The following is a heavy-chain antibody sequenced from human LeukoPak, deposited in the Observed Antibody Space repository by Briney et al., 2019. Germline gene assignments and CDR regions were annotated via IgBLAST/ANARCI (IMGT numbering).Heavy chain of an antibody. D-gene: IGHD6-13*01. CDR3: ARQDSYRNSWYSCCDC. CDR2: ISGSGGST. CDR1: GFTFSNYA. J-gene: IGHJ4*02. Sequence: GGSLRLSCAASGFTFSNYAMSWVRQAPGKGLEWVSVISGSGGSTFYADSVKGRFTISRDNSKSTLFLQMNSLRAEDTAVYFCARQDSYRNSWYSCCDCWGQGTLVTVSS. V-gene: IGHV3-23*01.